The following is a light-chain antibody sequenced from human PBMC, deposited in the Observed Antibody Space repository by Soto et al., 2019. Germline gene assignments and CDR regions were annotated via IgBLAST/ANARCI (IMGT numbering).Light chain of an antibody. J-gene: IGLJ2*01. CDR1: ALPKQY. CDR2: KDS. Sequence: SYELTQPPSVSVSPGQTARITCSGDALPKQYAYWYQQKPGQAPVLVIYKDSERPSGIPERFSGSSSGTTVTLTISGVQAEDEADYYCQSADSSGIGVGGGTKLTVL. CDR3: QSADSSGIG. V-gene: IGLV3-25*02.